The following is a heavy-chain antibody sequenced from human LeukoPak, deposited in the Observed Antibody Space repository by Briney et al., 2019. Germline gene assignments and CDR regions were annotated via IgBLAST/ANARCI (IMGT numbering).Heavy chain of an antibody. V-gene: IGHV4-59*08. J-gene: IGHJ6*02. D-gene: IGHD3-10*01. CDR2: IYYSGCT. CDR1: GDFISSYY. CDR3: ARHGPTMVRGSPYYYYYYGMDV. Sequence: PSETLSLTCSVCGDFISSYYWNWIRQPPGKGLAGIGYIYYSGCTNYNPSLKSRVTIAVDTSKNQFSLKLSSVTAADTAVYYCARHGPTMVRGSPYYYYYYGMDVWGQGTTVTVSS.